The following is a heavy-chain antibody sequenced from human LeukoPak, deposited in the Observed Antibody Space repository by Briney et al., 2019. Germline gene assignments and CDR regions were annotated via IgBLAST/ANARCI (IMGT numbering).Heavy chain of an antibody. CDR3: AREGGDYYDSSGYGPGWFDP. D-gene: IGHD3-22*01. CDR1: GGSFSGYY. J-gene: IGHJ5*02. V-gene: IGHV4-34*01. CDR2: INHSGST. Sequence: SETPSLTCAVYGGSFSGYYWSWIRQPPGKGLEWIGEINHSGSTNYNPSLKSRVTISVDTSKNQFSLKLSSVTAADTAVYYCAREGGDYYDSSGYGPGWFDPWGQGTLVTVSS.